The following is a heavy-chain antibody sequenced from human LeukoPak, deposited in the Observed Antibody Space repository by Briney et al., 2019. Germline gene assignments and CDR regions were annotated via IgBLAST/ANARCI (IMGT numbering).Heavy chain of an antibody. CDR3: AREGLWEALDI. CDR2: IYYDGSNE. CDR1: GFTFSSYG. D-gene: IGHD4/OR15-4a*01. J-gene: IGHJ3*02. Sequence: GGSLRLSCAASGFTFSSYGMHWVRQAPGKGLEWVALIYYDGSNEYYADSVKGRFTISRDNSKNTLYLQMNSLRAEDTAMYYCAREGLWEALDIWGQGTKVTVSS. V-gene: IGHV3-33*01.